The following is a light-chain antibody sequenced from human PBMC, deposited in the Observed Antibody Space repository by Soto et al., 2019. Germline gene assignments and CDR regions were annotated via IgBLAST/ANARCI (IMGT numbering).Light chain of an antibody. CDR3: CSFAGSSTYV. J-gene: IGLJ1*01. Sequence: LTQPASVSGSPDQSITISCTGTSRDVGSYNLVSWYQQHPGNAPKLIIYEGTKRPSGVSYRFSGSKSGNTASLTISGLQEEDEGDYHCCSFAGSSTYVFGTGTKLTVL. CDR1: SRDVGSYNL. V-gene: IGLV2-23*01. CDR2: EGT.